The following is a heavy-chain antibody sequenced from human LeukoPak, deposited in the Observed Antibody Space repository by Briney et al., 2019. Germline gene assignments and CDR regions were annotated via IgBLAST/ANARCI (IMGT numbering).Heavy chain of an antibody. Sequence: SETLSLTCAVSGDSISGYYWSWIRQPPGKGLEWIGYIYYSGSINYNPSLKSRVTISIDTSKSQFSLKLSSVTAADTAVYYCASRGYQLLSPFDYWGQGTLVTVSS. CDR1: GDSISGYY. J-gene: IGHJ4*02. D-gene: IGHD2-2*01. CDR2: IYYSGSI. V-gene: IGHV4-59*01. CDR3: ASRGYQLLSPFDY.